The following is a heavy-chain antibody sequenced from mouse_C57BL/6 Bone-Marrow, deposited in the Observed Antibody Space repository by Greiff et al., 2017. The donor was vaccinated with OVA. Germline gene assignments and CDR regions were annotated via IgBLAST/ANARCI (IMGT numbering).Heavy chain of an antibody. Sequence: EVQLQQSGPVLVKPGASVKMSCKASGYTFTDYYMNWVKQSHGKSLEWIGVINPYNGGTSYNQKFKGKATLTVDKSSSTAYMELNSLTSEDSAVYYCALSYYYGSSLRALGWYFDVWGTGTTVTVSS. D-gene: IGHD1-1*01. CDR3: ALSYYYGSSLRALGWYFDV. CDR2: INPYNGGT. CDR1: GYTFTDYY. J-gene: IGHJ1*03. V-gene: IGHV1-19*01.